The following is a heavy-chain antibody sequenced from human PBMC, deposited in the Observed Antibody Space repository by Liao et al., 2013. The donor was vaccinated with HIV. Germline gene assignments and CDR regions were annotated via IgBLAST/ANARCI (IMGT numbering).Heavy chain of an antibody. CDR2: VYYTGST. V-gene: IGHV4-59*01. J-gene: IGHJ4*02. D-gene: IGHD5-18*01. Sequence: QLQLQESGPGLVKPSETLSLTCTVSGGSISSYYWSWIRQPPGKGLEWIGYVYYTGSTNYNPSLKSRVTISVDTSKNQFSLSLTSVTAADTAVYYCARWGGYTYGLDYWGREPWSPSLQ. CDR1: GGSISSYY. CDR3: ARWGGYTYGLDY.